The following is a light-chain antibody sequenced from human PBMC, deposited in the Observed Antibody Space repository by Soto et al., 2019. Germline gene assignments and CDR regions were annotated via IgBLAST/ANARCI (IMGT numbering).Light chain of an antibody. CDR2: AAS. CDR1: QSISSY. CDR3: QQSYTTPPT. Sequence: DIPMTQGPATLSASVGGRITITCRASQSISSYLNWYQQKPGKAPKLLIYAASSLQSGVPSRFSGSGSGTDFILTISSLQPEDFATYYCQQSYTTPPTFGQGSKVDI. V-gene: IGKV1-39*01. J-gene: IGKJ1*01.